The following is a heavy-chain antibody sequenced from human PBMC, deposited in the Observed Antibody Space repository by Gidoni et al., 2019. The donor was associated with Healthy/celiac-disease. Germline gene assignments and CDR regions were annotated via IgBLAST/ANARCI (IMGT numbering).Heavy chain of an antibody. D-gene: IGHD3-22*01. V-gene: IGHV5-51*01. J-gene: IGHJ4*02. CDR3: ARHGPQYYYDSSCYFN. CDR1: GYSFTSYW. Sequence: EVQLVQSGAEVKKPGESLKISCTGSGYSFTSYWLGWVRQMPGKGLELLGIIYPGDSDTRYSPAFQGQVTISADKSISTAYLQWSSLKASDTAMYYCARHGPQYYYDSSCYFNWGQGTLVTVSS. CDR2: IYPGDSDT.